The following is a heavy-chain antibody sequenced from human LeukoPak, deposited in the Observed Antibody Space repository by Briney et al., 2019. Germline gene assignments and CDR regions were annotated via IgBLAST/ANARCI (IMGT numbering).Heavy chain of an antibody. CDR3: ARDRMISGWYNWFDP. J-gene: IGHJ5*02. Sequence: GGSLRLSCAASGFTFSSYWMSWVRQAPGKGREWVANIKQDGSEKYYVDSVKGRFTISRDNAKNSLYLQMNSLRAEDTAVYYCARDRMISGWYNWFDPWGQGTLVTVSS. V-gene: IGHV3-7*03. CDR2: IKQDGSEK. CDR1: GFTFSSYW. D-gene: IGHD6-19*01.